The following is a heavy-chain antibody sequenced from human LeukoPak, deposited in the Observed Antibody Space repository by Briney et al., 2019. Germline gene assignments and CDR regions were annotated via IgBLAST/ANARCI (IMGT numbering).Heavy chain of an antibody. J-gene: IGHJ4*02. Sequence: SETLSLTCTVSGGSISNYYWSWIRQPPGKGLEWIGYIYYSGSTNYNPSLKSRVIISVDTSKNQFSLKLSSVAAADTAVYYCARGRWLQLMIFDYWGQGTLVTVSS. V-gene: IGHV4-59*01. CDR3: ARGRWLQLMIFDY. CDR2: IYYSGST. CDR1: GGSISNYY. D-gene: IGHD5-24*01.